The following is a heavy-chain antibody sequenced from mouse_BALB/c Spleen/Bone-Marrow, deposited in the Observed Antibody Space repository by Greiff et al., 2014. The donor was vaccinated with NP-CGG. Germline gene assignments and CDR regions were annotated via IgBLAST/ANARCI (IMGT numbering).Heavy chain of an antibody. J-gene: IGHJ2*01. D-gene: IGHD4-1*01. CDR1: GYAFSSYW. V-gene: IGHV1-80*01. Sequence: VQLQESGAELVRPGSSVKIFCKASGYAFSSYWMNWVKQRPGQGLEWIGQIYPGDGDTNYNGKFKGKATLTADKSSSTAYMQLSSLTSEDSAVYFCARVRNWADYWGQGTTLTVSS. CDR2: IYPGDGDT. CDR3: ARVRNWADY.